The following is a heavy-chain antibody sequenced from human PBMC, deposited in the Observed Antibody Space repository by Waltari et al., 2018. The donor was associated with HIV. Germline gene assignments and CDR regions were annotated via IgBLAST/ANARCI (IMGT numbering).Heavy chain of an antibody. D-gene: IGHD2-15*01. CDR1: GFTFSSYA. V-gene: IGHV3-23*01. CDR3: AKDPGYCSGGSCYSDY. J-gene: IGHJ4*02. CDR2: ISGRVVST. Sequence: EVQLLESGGGLVQPGGSLRLSCAASGFTFSSYAMSWVRQAPGKGLGWGSAISGRVVSTYYADSVKGRFTISRDHSKNPLFLQMNSLRAEDTAVYYCAKDPGYCSGGSCYSDYWGQGTLVTVSS.